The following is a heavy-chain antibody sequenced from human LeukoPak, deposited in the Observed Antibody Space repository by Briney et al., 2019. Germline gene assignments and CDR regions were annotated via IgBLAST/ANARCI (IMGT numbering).Heavy chain of an antibody. D-gene: IGHD4-17*01. CDR1: GFTFSKYW. J-gene: IGHJ4*02. CDR3: ASHDYGDYSPLDY. Sequence: PGGSLRLSCAASGFTFSKYWMTWVRQAPGKGLEWVASIKQDGSEKYYVDSVKGRFIISRDNAKNSLYLQMNSLTAEDTAAYYCASHDYGDYSPLDYWGQGTLVTVSS. V-gene: IGHV3-7*01. CDR2: IKQDGSEK.